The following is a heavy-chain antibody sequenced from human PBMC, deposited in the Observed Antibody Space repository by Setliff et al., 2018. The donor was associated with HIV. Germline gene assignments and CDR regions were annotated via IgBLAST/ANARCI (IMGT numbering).Heavy chain of an antibody. CDR2: IHYTGSN. CDR1: GGSISSGGHY. Sequence: SETLSLTCRVSGGSISSGGHYWSWIRQQPGKGLEWIGYIHYTGSNFYNPSFTSRLTISIDTSKNQFSLKLTSMTAADTAVYFCARGGNSRAAWFDSWGQGTLVTVSS. J-gene: IGHJ5*01. CDR3: ARGGNSRAAWFDS. V-gene: IGHV4-31*03. D-gene: IGHD6-6*01.